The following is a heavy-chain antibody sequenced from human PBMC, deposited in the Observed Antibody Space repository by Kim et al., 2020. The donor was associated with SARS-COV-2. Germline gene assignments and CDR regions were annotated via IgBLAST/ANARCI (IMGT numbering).Heavy chain of an antibody. V-gene: IGHV4-38-2*02. CDR2: IYHSGST. D-gene: IGHD6-19*01. J-gene: IGHJ1*01. CDR1: GYSISSGYY. CDR3: ARDLHSSGWYWEYFQH. Sequence: SETLSLTCTVSGYSISSGYYWGWIRQPPGKGLEWIGSIYHSGSTYYNPSLKSRVTISVDTSKNQFSLKLSSVTAADTAVYYCARDLHSSGWYWEYFQHWGQGTLVTVSS.